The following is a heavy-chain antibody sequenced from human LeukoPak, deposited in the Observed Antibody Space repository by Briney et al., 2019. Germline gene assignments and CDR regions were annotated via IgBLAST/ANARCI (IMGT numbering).Heavy chain of an antibody. D-gene: IGHD3-22*01. CDR2: INPSGGST. CDR3: ARALGGYYDSSGYYDY. J-gene: IGHJ4*02. CDR1: GYTFTSYY. Sequence: ASVTVSCKASGYTFTSYYMHWVRQAPGQGLEWMGLINPSGGSTSYAQKFQGRVTMTRDTSTSTVYMELSSLRSEDTAVYYCARALGGYYDSSGYYDYWGQGTLVTVSS. V-gene: IGHV1-46*01.